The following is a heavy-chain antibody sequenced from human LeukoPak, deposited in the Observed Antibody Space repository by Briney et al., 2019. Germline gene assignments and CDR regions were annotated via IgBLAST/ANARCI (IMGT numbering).Heavy chain of an antibody. Sequence: GASVKVSCKASGGAFSSYAISWVRQAPGQGLEWMGGIIPIFGTANYAQKFQGRVTITTDESTSTAYMELSSLRSEDTAVYYCARAGDIVVVPAAMCAFDIWGQGTMVTVSS. CDR3: ARAGDIVVVPAAMCAFDI. J-gene: IGHJ3*02. D-gene: IGHD2-2*01. V-gene: IGHV1-69*05. CDR1: GGAFSSYA. CDR2: IIPIFGTA.